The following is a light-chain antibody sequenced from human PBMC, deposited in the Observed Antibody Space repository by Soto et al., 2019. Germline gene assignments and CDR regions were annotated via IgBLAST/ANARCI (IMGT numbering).Light chain of an antibody. Sequence: EIVLTQSPATLSLSPGERATLSCRASQSVSSYLAWYQQKPGQAPRLLIYDASNRATGIPARFSGSGSGTDFTLTISSLEPEDCEVYYCQHRSIFGQGTRLEIK. CDR1: QSVSSY. V-gene: IGKV3-11*01. CDR3: QHRSI. CDR2: DAS. J-gene: IGKJ5*01.